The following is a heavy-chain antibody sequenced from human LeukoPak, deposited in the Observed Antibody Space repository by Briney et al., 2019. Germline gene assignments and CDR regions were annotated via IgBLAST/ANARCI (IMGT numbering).Heavy chain of an antibody. J-gene: IGHJ6*03. V-gene: IGHV4-59*12. CDR3: ARLRFGYYYMDV. CDR1: GGSISSYY. Sequence: PSETLSLTCTVSGGSISSYYWSWIRQPPGKGLEWIGYIYYSGSTNYNPSLKSRVTISVDTSKNQFSLKLSSVTAADTAVYYCARLRFGYYYMDVWGKGTMVTVSS. CDR2: IYYSGST. D-gene: IGHD3-10*01.